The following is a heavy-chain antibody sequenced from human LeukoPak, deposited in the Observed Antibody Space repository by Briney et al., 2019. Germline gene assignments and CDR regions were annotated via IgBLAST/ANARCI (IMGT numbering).Heavy chain of an antibody. Sequence: PGGSLRLSCAASGFTFSSYAMSWVRQTPDKGLEWVASISSSGGSTYYADSAKGRFTVSRDNSKNTLYLQMDSLRVEDTAIYYCAKDLRNGENYGFLDYWGQGTLVTVSS. V-gene: IGHV3-23*01. J-gene: IGHJ4*02. CDR1: GFTFSSYA. CDR2: ISSSGGST. CDR3: AKDLRNGENYGFLDY. D-gene: IGHD4/OR15-4a*01.